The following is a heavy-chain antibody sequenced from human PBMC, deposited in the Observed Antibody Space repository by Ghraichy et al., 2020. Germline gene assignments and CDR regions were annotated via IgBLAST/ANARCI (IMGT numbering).Heavy chain of an antibody. J-gene: IGHJ5*02. CDR1: GYTFTGYY. Sequence: ASVKVSCKASGYTFTGYYMHWVRQAPGQGLEWMGWINPNSGGTNYAQKFQGRVTMTRDTSISTAYMELSRLRSDDTAVYYCARELAVEGNWFDPWGQGTLVTVSS. CDR3: ARELAVEGNWFDP. D-gene: IGHD6-19*01. V-gene: IGHV1-2*02. CDR2: INPNSGGT.